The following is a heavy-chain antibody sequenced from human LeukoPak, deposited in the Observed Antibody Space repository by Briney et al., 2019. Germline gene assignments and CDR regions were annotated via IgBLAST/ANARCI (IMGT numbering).Heavy chain of an antibody. CDR1: GFTFSSYA. J-gene: IGHJ4*02. CDR3: AKDRHYGDNR. CDR2: ISGSGGSA. D-gene: IGHD4-17*01. Sequence: GGSLRLSCAAFGFTFSSYAMSWVRQAPGKGLEWVSAISGSGGSAYYADSVKGRFTISRDNSKNTLYLQMNSLRAEDTAVYYCAKDRHYGDNRRGQGTLVTVSS. V-gene: IGHV3-23*01.